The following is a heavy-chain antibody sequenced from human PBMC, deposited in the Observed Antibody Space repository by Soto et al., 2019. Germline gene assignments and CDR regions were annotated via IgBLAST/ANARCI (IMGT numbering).Heavy chain of an antibody. CDR1: GGSISSGGYS. V-gene: IGHV4-30-2*01. Sequence: PSETLSLTCAVSGGSISSGGYSWSWIRQPPGKGLEWIGYIYHSGSTYYSPSLKSRVTISVDRSKNQFSLKLSSVTAADTAVYYCARDPGTTVTTGYNYYYYYGMDVWGQGTTVTVSS. CDR3: ARDPGTTVTTGYNYYYYYGMDV. J-gene: IGHJ6*02. D-gene: IGHD4-17*01. CDR2: IYHSGST.